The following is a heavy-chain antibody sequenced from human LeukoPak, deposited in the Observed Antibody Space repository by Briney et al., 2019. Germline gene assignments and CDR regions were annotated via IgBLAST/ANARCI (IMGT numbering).Heavy chain of an antibody. CDR1: GFTFSSYW. V-gene: IGHV3-7*03. Sequence: GGSLRLSCAASGFTFSSYWMSWVRQAPGKGLEWVANIKHDGTEEYYVDSVKGRFTISRDNAKNSLYLQMNSLRAEDTAVYYCARAGYLSYYFDYWGQGTLVTVSS. D-gene: IGHD5-12*01. J-gene: IGHJ4*02. CDR3: ARAGYLSYYFDY. CDR2: IKHDGTEE.